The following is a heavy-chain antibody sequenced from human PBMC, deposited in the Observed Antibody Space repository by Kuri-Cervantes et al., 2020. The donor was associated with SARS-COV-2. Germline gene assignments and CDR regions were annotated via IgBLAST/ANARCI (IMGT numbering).Heavy chain of an antibody. CDR3: TRDDFWSGYSNY. CDR2: IRSNAYGGTT. CDR1: GFTFGDYA. J-gene: IGHJ4*02. Sequence: GGSLRLSCTASGFTFGDYAMSWVRQAPGKGLEWVGFIRSNAYGGTTEYAASVKGRFTISRDDSKSIAYLQMNSLKTEDTAVYYCTRDDFWSGYSNYWGQGTLVTVSS. V-gene: IGHV3-49*04. D-gene: IGHD3-3*01.